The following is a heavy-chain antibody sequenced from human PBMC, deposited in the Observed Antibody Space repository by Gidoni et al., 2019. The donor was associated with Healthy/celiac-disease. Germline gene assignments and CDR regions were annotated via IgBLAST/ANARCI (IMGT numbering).Heavy chain of an antibody. CDR1: GFTVSSNY. D-gene: IGHD3-3*01. CDR3: ARGGRFLEWQYIDY. CDR2: IYSGGST. J-gene: IGHJ4*02. V-gene: IGHV3-53*04. Sequence: EVQLVESGGGLVQPGGSLRLSCAASGFTVSSNYMSWVRQAPGKGLEWVSVIYSGGSTYYADSVKGRFTISRHNSKNTLYLQMNSLRAEDTAVYYCARGGRFLEWQYIDYWGQGTLVTVSS.